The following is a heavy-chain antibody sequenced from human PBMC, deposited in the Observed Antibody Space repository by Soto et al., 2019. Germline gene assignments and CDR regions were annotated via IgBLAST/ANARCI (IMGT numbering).Heavy chain of an antibody. CDR3: ARGLREVDY. V-gene: IGHV3-21*01. CDR2: ISSSSRYI. J-gene: IGHJ4*02. Sequence: GGSLRLSCVASGFTLNGYAMNWVRQAPGKGLEWVSSISSSSRYIYYPDSVKGRFTISRDNAKNSLYLQMNSLRAEDTAVYYCARGLREVDYWGQGTLVTVSS. CDR1: GFTLNGYA.